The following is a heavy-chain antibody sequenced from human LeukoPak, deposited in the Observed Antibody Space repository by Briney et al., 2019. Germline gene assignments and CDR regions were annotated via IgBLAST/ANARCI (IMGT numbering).Heavy chain of an antibody. D-gene: IGHD6-19*01. V-gene: IGHV1-18*01. CDR2: ISAYNGNT. Sequence: RRASVKVSCKASGYTFTSYGISWVRQAPGQGLEWMGWISAYNGNTNYAQKLQGRVTMTTDTSTSTAYMELRSLRSDDTAVYYCARGASGWYRGFHDYWGQGTLVTVSS. CDR3: ARGASGWYRGFHDY. CDR1: GYTFTSYG. J-gene: IGHJ4*02.